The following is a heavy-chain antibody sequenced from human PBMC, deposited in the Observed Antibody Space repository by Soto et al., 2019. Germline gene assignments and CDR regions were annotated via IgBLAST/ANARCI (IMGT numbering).Heavy chain of an antibody. Sequence: GASVKVSCKASGGTFSSCAISWVRQAPGQGLEWMGGIIPIFGTANYAQKFQGRVTITADESTSTAYMELSSLRSEDTAVYYCARPMYCSSTSCLYYYHGMDVWGEGTTVTVSS. CDR1: GGTFSSCA. CDR3: ARPMYCSSTSCLYYYHGMDV. D-gene: IGHD2-2*01. J-gene: IGHJ6*04. CDR2: IIPIFGTA. V-gene: IGHV1-69*13.